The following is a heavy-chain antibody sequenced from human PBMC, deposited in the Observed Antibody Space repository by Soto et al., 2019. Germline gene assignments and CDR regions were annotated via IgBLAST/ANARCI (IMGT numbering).Heavy chain of an antibody. CDR3: AKAGTGLDINFEY. CDR1: GFTFSNYV. J-gene: IGHJ4*02. D-gene: IGHD1-1*01. V-gene: IGHV3-23*01. Sequence: EVQLLESGGDLVQPGGSLRLSCAASGFTFSNYVMTWVRQAPRKGLQWVSEISASDASDARTFYADSVKGRFTISRDDSKNTLYLQMNSLRAEDTAIYYCAKAGTGLDINFEYWGQGTLVTVSS. CDR2: ISASDASDART.